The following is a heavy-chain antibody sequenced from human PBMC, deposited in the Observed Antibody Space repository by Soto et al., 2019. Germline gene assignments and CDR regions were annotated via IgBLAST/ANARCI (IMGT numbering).Heavy chain of an antibody. CDR1: GGSISSGDYY. J-gene: IGHJ4*02. Sequence: PSETLSLTCTVSGGSISSGDYYWSWIRQPPGKGLEWIGYIYYSGSTYYNPSLKSRVTISVDTSKNQFSLKLSSVTAADTAVYHCARGGNAEGYDYVWGSYRYSGFDYWGQGTLVTVSS. D-gene: IGHD3-16*02. V-gene: IGHV4-30-4*01. CDR3: ARGGNAEGYDYVWGSYRYSGFDY. CDR2: IYYSGST.